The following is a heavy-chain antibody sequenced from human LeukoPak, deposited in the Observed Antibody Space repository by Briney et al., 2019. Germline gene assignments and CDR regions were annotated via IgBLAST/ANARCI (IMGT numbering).Heavy chain of an antibody. Sequence: GGSLRLSCAASGFTFDEYAMHWVRQAPGKGLEWVSGISWNGGYIDYAESVKGRFTISRDNAKSSLYLQMNSLRAEDTALYYCARHRTASDYWGQGTLVTVSS. V-gene: IGHV3-9*01. CDR3: ARHRTASDY. CDR2: ISWNGGYI. CDR1: GFTFDEYA. J-gene: IGHJ4*02. D-gene: IGHD4-17*01.